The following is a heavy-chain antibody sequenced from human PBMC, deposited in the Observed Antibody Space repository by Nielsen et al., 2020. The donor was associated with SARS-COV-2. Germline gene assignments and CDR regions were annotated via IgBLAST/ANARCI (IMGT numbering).Heavy chain of an antibody. CDR2: INNSGGTT. CDR1: GFTFRSYA. V-gene: IGHV3-23*01. J-gene: IGHJ4*02. CDR3: AKGPGDFDRPPDH. D-gene: IGHD3-9*01. Sequence: GESLKISCAASGFTFRSYAMNWVRQAPGKGLEWVSAINNSGGTTYYADSVKGRLTISRDNSKNTLYLQMNSLRAEDTAVYYCAKGPGDFDRPPDHWGQGTLVTVSS.